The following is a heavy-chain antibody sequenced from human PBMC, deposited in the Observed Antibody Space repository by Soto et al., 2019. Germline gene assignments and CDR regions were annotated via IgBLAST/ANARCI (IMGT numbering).Heavy chain of an antibody. V-gene: IGHV1-69*01. CDR1: GGTFSKDA. Sequence: QVQLVQSGAEVKKPGSSVTVSCKTSGGTFSKDAINWVRQAPGQGLEWMGLLIPVFGSPIYAQKFQGRIRITAAESTSTAFMDLSSVRSEDTDVYYCTRVLGYTFEPGKTRYSAMDVWGQGTTVSVSS. D-gene: IGHD5-18*01. J-gene: IGHJ6*02. CDR3: TRVLGYTFEPGKTRYSAMDV. CDR2: LIPVFGSP.